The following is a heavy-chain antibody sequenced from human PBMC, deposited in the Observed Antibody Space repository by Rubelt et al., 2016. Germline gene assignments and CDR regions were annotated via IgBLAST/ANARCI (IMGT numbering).Heavy chain of an antibody. J-gene: IGHJ4*02. V-gene: IGHV4-59*08. CDR2: IYYSGST. Sequence: QVQLQESGPGLVKPSETLSLTCTVSGGSISSYYWSWIRQPPGKGLEWIGYIYYSGSTNYNPSLKSRVTISVDTSKNQFSLKLSSVTAADTAVYYCARRPGYSSSWYDYWGQGTLVTVSS. CDR1: GGSISSYY. CDR3: ARRPGYSSSWYDY. D-gene: IGHD6-13*01.